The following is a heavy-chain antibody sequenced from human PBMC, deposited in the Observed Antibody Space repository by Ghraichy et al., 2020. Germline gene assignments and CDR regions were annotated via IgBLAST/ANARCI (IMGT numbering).Heavy chain of an antibody. CDR2: IYYSGST. CDR3: ARLSPIEVATTSFEF. CDR1: GGSIGSYY. D-gene: IGHD5-12*01. J-gene: IGHJ4*02. V-gene: IGHV4-59*08. Sequence: SETLSLTCTVSGGSIGSYYWSWIRQPPGKGLEWIGSIYYSGSTNYNPSLESRVTISVDTSKNHFSLRVTSLTAADTAVYFCARLSPIEVATTSFEFWGQGTLVTVSS.